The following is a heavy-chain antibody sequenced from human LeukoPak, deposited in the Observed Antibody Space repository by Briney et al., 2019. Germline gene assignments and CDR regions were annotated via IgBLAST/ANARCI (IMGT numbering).Heavy chain of an antibody. CDR1: GGSFSGYY. D-gene: IGHD2-2*01. CDR2: INPSGRT. J-gene: IGHJ4*02. CDR3: ARVPSGVVEPPTRGDYFDF. V-gene: IGHV4-34*01. Sequence: SETLSLTCAVYGGSFSGYYWSRIRQPPGKGVEWIGEINPSGRTNYNPSLKSRVTISVDTSKNQFSLKWSSVTAADTAVYYCARVPSGVVEPPTRGDYFDFWGQGTLVTVSS.